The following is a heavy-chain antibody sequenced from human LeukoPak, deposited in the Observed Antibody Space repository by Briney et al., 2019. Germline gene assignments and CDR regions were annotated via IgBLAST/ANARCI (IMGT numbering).Heavy chain of an antibody. CDR1: GFTFSSYA. CDR3: ARWIRDYVGVDVDY. CDR2: ISYDGSNK. J-gene: IGHJ4*02. D-gene: IGHD4-17*01. V-gene: IGHV3-30-3*01. Sequence: GGSLRLSCAASGFTFSSYAMHWVRQAPGKGLEWVAVISYDGSNKYYADSVKGRFTISRDNSKNTLHLQMNSLRAEDTAVYYCARWIRDYVGVDVDYWGQGTLVTVSS.